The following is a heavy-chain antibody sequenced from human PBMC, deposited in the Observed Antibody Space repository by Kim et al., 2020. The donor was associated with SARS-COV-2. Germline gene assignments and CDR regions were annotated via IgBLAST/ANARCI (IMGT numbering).Heavy chain of an antibody. D-gene: IGHD3-9*01. CDR1: GYSFTTYR. Sequence: ASVKVSCEASGYSFTTYRLNWVRQAPGQGLEWMGWINTNTGEPTYAQGFTGRFVFSLDTSVSTAYLQISSLKTEETAVYYCARGKKRYLFDYWGQGTLVT. CDR2: INTNTGEP. J-gene: IGHJ4*02. CDR3: ARGKKRYLFDY. V-gene: IGHV7-4-1*02.